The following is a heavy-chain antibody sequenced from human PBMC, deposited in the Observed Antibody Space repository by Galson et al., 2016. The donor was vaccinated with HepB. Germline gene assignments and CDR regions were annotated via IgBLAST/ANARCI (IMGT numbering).Heavy chain of an antibody. V-gene: IGHV4-59*11. D-gene: IGHD3-9*01. CDR2: IYYSGST. CDR3: ARYHISDWFVDA. CDR1: GGSISSHY. J-gene: IGHJ5*02. Sequence: ETLSLTCTVSGGSISSHYWSWIRQSPGKGLEWIGYIYYSGSTSYNPSLKSRGTMSVDTSRTHFSLKVSSVTAADTAVYYCARYHISDWFVDAWGQGTLVTVSS.